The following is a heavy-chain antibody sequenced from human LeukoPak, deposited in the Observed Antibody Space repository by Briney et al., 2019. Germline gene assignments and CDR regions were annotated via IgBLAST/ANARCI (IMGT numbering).Heavy chain of an antibody. V-gene: IGHV1-69*05. Sequence: ASVKVSGKAAGGTFSSYAISWVRQAPGQGLEWMGGIIPIFGTANSGHKFQGRVTITTDEPTSTDYMELSSLRSDDTALHYCTRVGYCGQGPLVTVSS. D-gene: IGHD1-26*01. J-gene: IGHJ4*02. CDR1: GGTFSSYA. CDR3: TRVGY. CDR2: IIPIFGTA.